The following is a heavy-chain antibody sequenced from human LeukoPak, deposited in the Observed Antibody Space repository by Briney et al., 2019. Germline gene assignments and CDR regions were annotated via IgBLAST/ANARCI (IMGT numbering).Heavy chain of an antibody. J-gene: IGHJ4*02. V-gene: IGHV3-21*01. CDR1: GFIFSSYN. D-gene: IGHD2-15*01. CDR2: ITSSSTYM. CDR3: ARGYSSGLFAGGYFDC. Sequence: PGGSLRLSCAASGFIFSSYNMNWVRQAPGKGLEWVSSITSSSTYMYYADSVKGRFTISRDNAKSSLYLQMNSLRAEDTAVYYCARGYSSGLFAGGYFDCWGQGSLVTVSS.